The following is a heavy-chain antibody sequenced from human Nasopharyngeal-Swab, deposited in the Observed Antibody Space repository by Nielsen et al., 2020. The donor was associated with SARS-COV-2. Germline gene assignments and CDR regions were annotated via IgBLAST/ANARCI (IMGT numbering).Heavy chain of an antibody. CDR1: GYTSTSYA. J-gene: IGHJ4*02. CDR2: INTNTGNP. V-gene: IGHV7-4-1*02. D-gene: IGHD4-17*01. CDR3: ARVRGDYAGYYFDY. Sequence: ASVKVSCNASGYTSTSYAMNWVRQAPGQGLEWMGWINTNTGNPTYAQGFTGRFVFFLNTSVSTAYLQISSLKAEDTAVYYCARVRGDYAGYYFDYWGQGTLVTVSS.